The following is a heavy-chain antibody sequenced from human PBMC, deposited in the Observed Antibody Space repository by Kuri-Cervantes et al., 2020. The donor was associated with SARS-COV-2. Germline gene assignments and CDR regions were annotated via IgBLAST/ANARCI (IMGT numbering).Heavy chain of an antibody. CDR1: GFTFSSSS. V-gene: IGHV3-48*01. CDR3: ARERGVIPAGLGWFDP. CDR2: ISSGSNSI. J-gene: IGHJ5*02. Sequence: GSSLKISCAASGFTFSSSSINWVRRAPGKGLEWVSYISSGSNSIYYADSVKGRFTISRDNSKNSLYLQMNSLRVEDTAVYYCARERGVIPAGLGWFDPWGQGTLVTVSS. D-gene: IGHD2-2*01.